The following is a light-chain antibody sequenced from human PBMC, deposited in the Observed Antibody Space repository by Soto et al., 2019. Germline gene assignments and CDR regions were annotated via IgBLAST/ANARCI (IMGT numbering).Light chain of an antibody. V-gene: IGLV1-47*01. Sequence: QSVLTQPPSASGTPGQRVTISCSGSGSNIGSRYVYRYRQVPGTAPKLLIYQDSQRPSGVPDRFSGSKSGTSASLAISGLRSEDEADYYCTAWDDSLSGPVFGGGTKVTVL. CDR2: QDS. J-gene: IGLJ3*02. CDR3: TAWDDSLSGPV. CDR1: GSNIGSRY.